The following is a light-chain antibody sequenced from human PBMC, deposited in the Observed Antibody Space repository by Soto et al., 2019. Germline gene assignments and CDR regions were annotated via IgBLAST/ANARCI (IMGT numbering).Light chain of an antibody. V-gene: IGKV4-1*01. Sequence: DIVMTQSPDSLAVSLAERATINWKSSQSVLYSSNNKNYLAWYQQKPGQPPKLLIYWASTRESGVPDRFSGSGSGTDFTLTISSLQAEDVAVYYCQQYYSSPQTFGQGTKLEIK. J-gene: IGKJ2*01. CDR3: QQYYSSPQT. CDR2: WAS. CDR1: QSVLYSSNNKNY.